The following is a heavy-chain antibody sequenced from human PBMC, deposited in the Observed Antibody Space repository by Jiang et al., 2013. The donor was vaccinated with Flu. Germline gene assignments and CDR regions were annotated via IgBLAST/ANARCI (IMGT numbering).Heavy chain of an antibody. V-gene: IGHV5-51*01. CDR2: IYPADSDT. Sequence: SLMISCKASGYTFTTYWIGWVRQMPGKGLEWLGIIYPADSDTKYSPSFQGQATISADKSINTAYLQWSSLKASDTAVYYCARHSNSDFWSGYPDYWGQGTLVTVSS. J-gene: IGHJ4*02. CDR1: GYTFTTYW. CDR3: ARHSNSDFWSGYPDY. D-gene: IGHD3-3*01.